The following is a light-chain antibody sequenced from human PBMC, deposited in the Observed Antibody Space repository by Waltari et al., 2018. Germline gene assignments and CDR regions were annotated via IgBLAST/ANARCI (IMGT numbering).Light chain of an antibody. V-gene: IGKV4-1*01. CDR2: WAS. J-gene: IGKJ2*02. Sequence: DIVMTQSPDSLAVSLGERATINCKSSQSVLYSNHRKDYLAWYQHRAGQPPKLLIYWASTRESGVPDRFSGSGSGTDFTLTISSLQAEDVAVYYCQQYYTTPGTFGQGTKLEIK. CDR1: QSVLYSNHRKDY. CDR3: QQYYTTPGT.